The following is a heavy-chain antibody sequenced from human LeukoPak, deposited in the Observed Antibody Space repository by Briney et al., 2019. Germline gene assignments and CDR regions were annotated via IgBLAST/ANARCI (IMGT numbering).Heavy chain of an antibody. CDR3: ASSTTGTRFVDY. J-gene: IGHJ4*02. CDR1: GGSISSYY. V-gene: IGHV4-59*01. Sequence: SETLSLTCTVSGGSISSYYWSWIRQPPGKGLEWIGYISYSGSTNYNPSLKSRVTISVDTSKNQFSLNLSSVTAADTAVYYCASSTTGTRFVDYWGQRTLVTVSS. D-gene: IGHD1-1*01. CDR2: ISYSGST.